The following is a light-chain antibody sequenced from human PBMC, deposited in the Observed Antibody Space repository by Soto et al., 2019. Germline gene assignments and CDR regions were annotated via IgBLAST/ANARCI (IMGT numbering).Light chain of an antibody. J-gene: IGLJ1*01. CDR3: CSHAGSYTFV. CDR1: SSDVAKYDY. V-gene: IGLV2-11*02. Sequence: QSVLTQPRSVSGSPGQSVTISCTGTSSDVAKYDYVSWYQQSPARAPKLLIYDVSKRPSGVPDRFSGSKSGNTASLTIPQIQADDEADYYCCSHAGSYTFVFGTGTKVTVL. CDR2: DVS.